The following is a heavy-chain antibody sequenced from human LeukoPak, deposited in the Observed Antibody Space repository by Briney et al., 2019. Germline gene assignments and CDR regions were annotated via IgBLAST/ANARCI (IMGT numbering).Heavy chain of an antibody. V-gene: IGHV4-59*01. CDR1: GGSIVSDY. CDR3: ARVTGYMIEDYFDY. CDR2: IYYSGGT. J-gene: IGHJ4*02. Sequence: PSETLSLTRTVAGGSIVSDYSSWSRHPPRKGLEWSWDIYYSGGTTYNTSLKSRVTISVKTSKNHYSLKLRSVTAADTAVYYCARVTGYMIEDYFDYWGQGTLVTVSS. D-gene: IGHD3-22*01.